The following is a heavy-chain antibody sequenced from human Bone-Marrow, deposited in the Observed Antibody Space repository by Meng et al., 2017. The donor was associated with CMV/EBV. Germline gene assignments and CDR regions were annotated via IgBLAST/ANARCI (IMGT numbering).Heavy chain of an antibody. CDR2: ISSSSSYI. J-gene: IGHJ6*02. V-gene: IGHV3-21*01. CDR3: ARVQGQQLVTYYYYGMDV. Sequence: GGSLRLSCAASGFTFSSYSMNWVRQAPGKGLEWVSSISSSSSYIYYADSVKGRFTTSRDNAKNSLYLQINSLRAEDTAVYYCARVQGQQLVTYYYYGMDVWGQGTTVTVYS. D-gene: IGHD6-13*01. CDR1: GFTFSSYS.